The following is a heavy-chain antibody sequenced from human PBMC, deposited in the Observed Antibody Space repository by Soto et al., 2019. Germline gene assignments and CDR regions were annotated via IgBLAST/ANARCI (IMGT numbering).Heavy chain of an antibody. CDR3: AMDYGDRPEYFKH. D-gene: IGHD4-17*01. CDR2: ISPLKGRT. J-gene: IGHJ1*01. V-gene: IGHV1-18*04. Sequence: QVQLVQSGPDLKRPGASMKVSCKASGYTFTSYGISWVRQAPGQGLEWMAWISPLKGRTQYSQKAQGRVTLSTDTSSNNGYMEMTNLRVDDTAVYYCAMDYGDRPEYFKHWGQGTLVTVS. CDR1: GYTFTSYG.